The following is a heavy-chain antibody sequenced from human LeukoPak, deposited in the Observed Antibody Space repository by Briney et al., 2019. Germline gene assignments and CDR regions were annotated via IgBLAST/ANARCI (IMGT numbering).Heavy chain of an antibody. CDR3: AREVDRSFGY. D-gene: IGHD1-26*01. J-gene: IGHJ4*02. CDR2: INQESSEK. V-gene: IGHV3-7*01. Sequence: PGGSLRLSCAASGFRFSGFWMSWVRQAPGKGPEWVANINQESSEKYYVDSVRGRFTISRENAKNSLSLQMNSLRVEDTAVYYCAREVDRSFGYWGQGNVVTVSS. CDR1: GFRFSGFW.